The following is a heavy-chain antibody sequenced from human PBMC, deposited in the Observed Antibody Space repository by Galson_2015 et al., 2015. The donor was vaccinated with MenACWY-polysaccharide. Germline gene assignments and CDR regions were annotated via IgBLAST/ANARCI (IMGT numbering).Heavy chain of an antibody. CDR2: IKQDGSEN. J-gene: IGHJ5*02. CDR3: ASGQKPIGP. CDR1: GFTFSGYW. V-gene: IGHV3-7*01. Sequence: SLRLSCAASGFTFSGYWMSWVRQAPGKGLEWVANIKQDGSENYYVDSVKGQITISRDNAKNSLYLQMNSLRAEDTAVYYCASGQKPIGPWGQQTLVPVSS.